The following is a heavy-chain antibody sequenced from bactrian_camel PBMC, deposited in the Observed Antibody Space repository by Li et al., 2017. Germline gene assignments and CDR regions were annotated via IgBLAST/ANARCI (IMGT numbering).Heavy chain of an antibody. Sequence: HVQLVESGGGLVRPGGSLRLSCAASGITVGNYYMTWVRQTPGNKLEWVCSIFSDGSRTFYVNSVQGRFTISGDNDKATVYLQMNSLKSDDTALYYCATNWTNGYQYWGQGTQVTVS. D-gene: IGHD1*01. J-gene: IGHJ4*01. CDR1: GITVGNYY. V-gene: IGHV3-2*01. CDR2: IFSDGSRT. CDR3: ATNWTNGYQY.